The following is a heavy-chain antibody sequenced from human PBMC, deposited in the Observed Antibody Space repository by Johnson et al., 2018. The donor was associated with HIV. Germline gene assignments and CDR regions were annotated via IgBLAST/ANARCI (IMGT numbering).Heavy chain of an antibody. CDR2: ISGSGGSI. V-gene: IGHV3-23*04. J-gene: IGHJ3*02. CDR1: GFTFSSYA. Sequence: VQLVESGGGLVQPGGSLRLSCAATGFTFSSYAMSWVRQAPGKGLEWVSAISGSGGSIGYADSVKGRFTISRDNSKNTLYLQMNSVRAEDTAVYYCAPRGRVGGSYGDAFDIWGQGTMVTVSS. D-gene: IGHD1-26*01. CDR3: APRGRVGGSYGDAFDI.